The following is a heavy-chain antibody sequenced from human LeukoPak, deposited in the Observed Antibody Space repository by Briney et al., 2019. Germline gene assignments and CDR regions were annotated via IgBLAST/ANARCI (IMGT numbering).Heavy chain of an antibody. CDR3: ARKGPEHLPTYFDH. Sequence: SETLSLTCDVSGGSITDGYWWSWVRQSPGKGLEWIAEIHHSGSSNYNPSLKSRVTISVDKSKNQFSVVLTPVTAADTAVYYCARKGPEHLPTYFDHWGRGILVTVSS. J-gene: IGHJ4*02. CDR1: GGSITDGYW. CDR2: IHHSGSS. D-gene: IGHD2-21*01. V-gene: IGHV4-4*02.